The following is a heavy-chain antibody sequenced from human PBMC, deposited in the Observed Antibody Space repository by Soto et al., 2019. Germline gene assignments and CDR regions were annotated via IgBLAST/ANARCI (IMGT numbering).Heavy chain of an antibody. CDR2: ISYDGSNK. D-gene: IGHD6-13*01. CDR3: TKEYGSSSLSPDFDY. V-gene: IGHV3-30*18. Sequence: QVQLVESGGGVVQPGRSLRLSCAASGFTFSSYGMHWVRQAPGRVLEWVAVISYDGSNKYYADSVKGRFTISRDNSKNTLYLQMNSLRAEHAAVYYCTKEYGSSSLSPDFDYWGQGTLVTVSS. CDR1: GFTFSSYG. J-gene: IGHJ4*02.